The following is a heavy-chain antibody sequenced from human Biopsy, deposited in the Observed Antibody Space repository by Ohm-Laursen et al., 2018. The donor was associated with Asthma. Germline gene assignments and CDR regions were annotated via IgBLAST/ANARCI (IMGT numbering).Heavy chain of an antibody. V-gene: IGHV3-30-3*01. CDR2: ISYDGSDK. CDR3: ARASVVKHYYYYGMDV. J-gene: IGHJ6*02. CDR1: GFTFSDYA. Sequence: SLRLSCAASGFTFSDYAIYWVRQAPGKGLEWVAFISYDGSDKFYADSVKGRFTTSRDNSQNTLYLHMNRLTFEDTAVYYCARASVVKHYYYYGMDVWGPGTTVTVFS.